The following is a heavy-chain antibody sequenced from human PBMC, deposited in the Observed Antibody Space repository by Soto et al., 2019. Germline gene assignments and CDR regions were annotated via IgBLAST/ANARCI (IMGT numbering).Heavy chain of an antibody. CDR3: ARLGYCSGGSCYGFVDY. CDR1: GFTVSSNY. V-gene: IGHV3-66*01. CDR2: IYSGGST. J-gene: IGHJ4*02. Sequence: GGSLRLSCAASGFTVSSNYMSWVRQAPGKGLEWVSVIYSGGSTYYADSVKGRFTISRDNSKNTLYLQMNSLRAEDTAVYYCARLGYCSGGSCYGFVDYWGQGTLVTVSS. D-gene: IGHD2-15*01.